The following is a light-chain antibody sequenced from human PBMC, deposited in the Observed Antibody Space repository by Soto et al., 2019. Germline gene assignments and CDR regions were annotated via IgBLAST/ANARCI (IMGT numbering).Light chain of an antibody. CDR1: QDISNY. CDR2: AAS. CDR3: QQFYSSTLT. J-gene: IGKJ4*01. V-gene: IGKV1-27*01. Sequence: DIQITQSPSSLSASVGDRVTITCRTSQDISNYLAWYQQKPGKVPKLLIYAASSLRSGVPSRFTASAFGTDFTLSISSLQAEDVAVYYCQQFYSSTLTFGGGTKVDIK.